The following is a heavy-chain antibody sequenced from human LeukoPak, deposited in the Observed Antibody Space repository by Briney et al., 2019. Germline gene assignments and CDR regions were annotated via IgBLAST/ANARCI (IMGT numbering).Heavy chain of an antibody. CDR1: GFTFSSYG. V-gene: IGHV3-23*01. J-gene: IGHJ4*02. CDR3: AKVSSSWYYFDY. CDR2: ISGSGGST. Sequence: GGALRLSCAASGFTFSSYGMSWVRQAPGKGLEGVSAISGSGGSTYYADSVKGRFTISRDNSKNTLYLQMNSLRAEDTAVYYCAKVSSSWYYFDYWGQGTLVTVSS. D-gene: IGHD6-13*01.